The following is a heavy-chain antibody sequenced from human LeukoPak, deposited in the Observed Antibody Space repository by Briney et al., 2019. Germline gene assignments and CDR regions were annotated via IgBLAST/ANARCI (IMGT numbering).Heavy chain of an antibody. J-gene: IGHJ4*02. CDR2: ISAYNGNT. Sequence: AASVKVSCKASGYTFTSYGISWVRQAPGQGLEWMGWISAYNGNTNYAQRLQGRVTMTTDTSTSTAYMELRSLRSDDTAVYYCARELYSCGSLGIDYWGQGTLVTVSS. D-gene: IGHD5-18*01. CDR3: ARELYSCGSLGIDY. V-gene: IGHV1-18*01. CDR1: GYTFTSYG.